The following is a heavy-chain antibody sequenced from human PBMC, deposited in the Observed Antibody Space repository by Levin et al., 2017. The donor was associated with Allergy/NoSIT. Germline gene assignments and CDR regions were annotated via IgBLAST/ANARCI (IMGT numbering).Heavy chain of an antibody. J-gene: IGHJ4*02. Sequence: GESLKISCAASGFTFSNYAMSWVRQAPEKGLEWVSAISGSDSGTYYADSVKGRLTISRDNSKNTLYLQMNSLRAEDTAVYYCAKERTVGSSGWKPFDYWGQGTLVTVSS. CDR1: GFTFSNYA. CDR3: AKERTVGSSGWKPFDY. D-gene: IGHD6-19*01. CDR2: ISGSDSGT. V-gene: IGHV3-23*01.